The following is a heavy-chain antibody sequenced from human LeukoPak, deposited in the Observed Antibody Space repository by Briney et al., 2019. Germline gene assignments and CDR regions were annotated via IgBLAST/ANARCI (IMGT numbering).Heavy chain of an antibody. CDR3: AKVYADYGRYDY. CDR1: GFTFSNYA. CDR2: ISNSGIST. D-gene: IGHD4-17*01. V-gene: IGHV3-23*01. Sequence: GGSLRLSCAASGFTFSNYAMSWVRQAPGKGLEWVSGISNSGISTYYADSVKGRFTISRDNSKNSLCLQMSSLRVEDTAVYYCAKVYADYGRYDYWGQGTLVTVSS. J-gene: IGHJ4*02.